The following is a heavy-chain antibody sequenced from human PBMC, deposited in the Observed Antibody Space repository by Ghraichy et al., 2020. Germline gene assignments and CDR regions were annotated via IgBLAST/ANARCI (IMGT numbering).Heavy chain of an antibody. D-gene: IGHD5-18*01. CDR2: IYSGGDT. CDR3: ARASAYSSGLPA. Sequence: GGSLRLSCTTSGFTVSNYYINWVRQAPGKGPEWLSVIYSGGDTYYSDSVRGRFTTSRDNSKNTVFLQLNILRAEDTALYYCARASAYSSGLPAWGQGTLVTVSS. J-gene: IGHJ5*02. V-gene: IGHV3-53*01. CDR1: GFTVSNYY.